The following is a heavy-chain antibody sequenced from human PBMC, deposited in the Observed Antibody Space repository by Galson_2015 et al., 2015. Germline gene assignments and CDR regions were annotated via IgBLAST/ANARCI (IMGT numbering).Heavy chain of an antibody. CDR2: IKQDGSEK. D-gene: IGHD3-22*01. CDR1: GFTFSSYW. Sequence: SLRLSCAASGFTFSSYWMTWVRQGPGKGLEWVANIKQDGSEKYYVDSVKGRFTISRDNAKNSLHLQMNSLRAEDTAVYYCARIITMIGDWYFDLWGRGTLVTVSS. CDR3: ARIITMIGDWYFDL. J-gene: IGHJ2*01. V-gene: IGHV3-7*03.